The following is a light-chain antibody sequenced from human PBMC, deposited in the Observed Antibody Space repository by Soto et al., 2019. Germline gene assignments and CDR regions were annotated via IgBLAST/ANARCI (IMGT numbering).Light chain of an antibody. J-gene: IGLJ1*01. CDR1: SSDIGTYNY. Sequence: QSALTQPASVSGSPGQSITIACIGTSSDIGTYNYVAWYHQHPAKTPKLIIYHVSYRPSGVSNRFSGSNSGNTASLTISGLQAEDEADSSCSSYTAAGTYVFRPGHKVT. V-gene: IGLV2-14*01. CDR3: SSYTAAGTYV. CDR2: HVS.